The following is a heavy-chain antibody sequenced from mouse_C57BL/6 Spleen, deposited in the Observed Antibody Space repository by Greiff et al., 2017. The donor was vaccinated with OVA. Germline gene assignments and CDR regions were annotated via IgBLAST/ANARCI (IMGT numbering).Heavy chain of an antibody. CDR3: ARQVLLRSYFDY. V-gene: IGHV1-55*01. Sequence: VQLQQSGAELVKPGASVKMSCKASGYTFTSYWITWVKQRPGQGLEWIGDIYPGSGSTNYNEKFKSKATLTVDTSSSTAYMQLSSLTSEDSAVYYCARQVLLRSYFDYWGQGTTLTVSS. J-gene: IGHJ2*01. CDR1: GYTFTSYW. D-gene: IGHD1-1*01. CDR2: IYPGSGST.